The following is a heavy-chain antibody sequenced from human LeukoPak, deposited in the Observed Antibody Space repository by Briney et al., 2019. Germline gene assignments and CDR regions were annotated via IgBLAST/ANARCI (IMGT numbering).Heavy chain of an antibody. CDR2: ISSSSSYI. Sequence: GGSLRLSCAASGFTFSSYSMNWVRQAPGKGLEWVSSISSSSSYIYYADSVRGRFTISRDNAKNSLYLQMNSLRAEDTAVYYCARDVDYDSSGYYLNWGQGTLVTVSS. D-gene: IGHD3-22*01. V-gene: IGHV3-21*01. J-gene: IGHJ4*02. CDR3: ARDVDYDSSGYYLN. CDR1: GFTFSSYS.